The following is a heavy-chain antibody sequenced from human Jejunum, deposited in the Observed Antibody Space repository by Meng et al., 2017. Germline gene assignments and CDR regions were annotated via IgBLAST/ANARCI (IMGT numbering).Heavy chain of an antibody. CDR1: GFTFSDHY. Sequence: EVQVLEVGGGLVQPGGSLSLSCAASGFTFSDHYMDWGRQAPGKGLEWVGRIRNKANSYSTDYAASAKGRFTIARDDSTNSMYLQMNSLKTEDTAVYYCARGNQNDYWGQGTLVTVSS. V-gene: IGHV3-72*01. J-gene: IGHJ4*02. CDR3: ARGNQNDY. CDR2: IRNKANSYST.